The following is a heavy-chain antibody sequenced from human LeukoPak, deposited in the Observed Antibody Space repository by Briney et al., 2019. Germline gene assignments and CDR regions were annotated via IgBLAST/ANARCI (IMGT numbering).Heavy chain of an antibody. CDR2: IYYSGST. V-gene: IGHV4-59*01. Sequence: SETQSLTCTVSGGSISSYYWSWIRQPPGKGLEWIGYIYYSGSTNYNPSLKSRVTISVGTSKNQFSLKLSSVTAADTAVYYCARDSNYDYVWGSYLYGMDVWGQGTTVTVSS. CDR1: GGSISSYY. CDR3: ARDSNYDYVWGSYLYGMDV. D-gene: IGHD3-16*02. J-gene: IGHJ6*02.